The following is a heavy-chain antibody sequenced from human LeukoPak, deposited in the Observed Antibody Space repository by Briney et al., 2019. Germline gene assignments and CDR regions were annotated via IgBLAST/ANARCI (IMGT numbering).Heavy chain of an antibody. CDR1: GFTFSAYW. J-gene: IGHJ4*02. Sequence: GGSLRLSCAASGFTFSAYWMSWVRQAPGEGLEWVANIKQDGTEKYYMDSVKGRFSISRDNAKNSLYLQMNALRAEDTAVYYCARDVRPDYWGQGTLVTVST. D-gene: IGHD6-6*01. CDR2: IKQDGTEK. V-gene: IGHV3-7*04. CDR3: ARDVRPDY.